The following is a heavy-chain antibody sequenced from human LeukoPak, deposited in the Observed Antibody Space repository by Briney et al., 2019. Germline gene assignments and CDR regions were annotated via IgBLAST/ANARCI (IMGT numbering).Heavy chain of an antibody. CDR1: GGTFSSYA. Sequence: ASVKVSCKASGGTFSSYAISWVRQAPGQGLEWMGWINPNSGGTNYAQKFQGWVTMTRDTSISTAYMELSRLRSDDTAVYYCARGRVVGAPVDNWFDPWGQGTLVTVSS. J-gene: IGHJ5*02. CDR3: ARGRVVGAPVDNWFDP. CDR2: INPNSGGT. D-gene: IGHD1-26*01. V-gene: IGHV1-2*04.